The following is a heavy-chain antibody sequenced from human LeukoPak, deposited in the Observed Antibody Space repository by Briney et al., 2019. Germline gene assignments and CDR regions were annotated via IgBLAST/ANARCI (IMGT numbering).Heavy chain of an antibody. CDR2: ISAYNGNT. V-gene: IGHV1-18*01. CDR1: GYTFTSYG. J-gene: IGHJ4*02. D-gene: IGHD3-22*01. Sequence: GASVKVSCKASGYTFTSYGISWVRQAPGQGLEWMGWISAYNGNTNYAQKLQGRVTMTTDTSTSTAYMELRSLRSDDTAVYYCARDSYYYDSSGYPSDYWGQGTLVTVSS. CDR3: ARDSYYYDSSGYPSDY.